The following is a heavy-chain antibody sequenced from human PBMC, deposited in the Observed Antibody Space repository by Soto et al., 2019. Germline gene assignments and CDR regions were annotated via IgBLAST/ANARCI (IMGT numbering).Heavy chain of an antibody. J-gene: IGHJ5*02. CDR3: ARMITATGFDP. CDR2: FYYSGST. V-gene: IGHV4-31*03. D-gene: IGHD3-16*01. CDR1: GASISSGDYF. Sequence: SETLSLTCTVSGASISSGDYFWSWIRQHPGKDLEWIGYFYYSGSTFYSPSLRSRVTMSVDTSKNQFSLKLSSVTAADTGVYFCARMITATGFDPWGQGTLVTVSS.